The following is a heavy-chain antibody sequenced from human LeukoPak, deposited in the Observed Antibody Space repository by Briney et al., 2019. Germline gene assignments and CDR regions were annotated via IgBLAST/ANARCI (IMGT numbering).Heavy chain of an antibody. Sequence: GASVKVSCKASGGTFSSYTISWVRQAPGHGLEWMGRIIPILGIANYAQKFQGRVTITADKSTSTAYMELSSLRSEDTAVYYCAGDLVATTTNFDYWGQGTLVTVSS. CDR3: AGDLVATTTNFDY. D-gene: IGHD5-12*01. CDR1: GGTFSSYT. CDR2: IIPILGIA. V-gene: IGHV1-69*04. J-gene: IGHJ4*02.